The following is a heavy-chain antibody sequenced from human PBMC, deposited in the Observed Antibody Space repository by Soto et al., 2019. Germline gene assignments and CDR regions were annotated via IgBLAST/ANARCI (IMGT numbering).Heavy chain of an antibody. Sequence: SETLSLTCTVSGGSISSSSYYWGWIRQPPGKGLEWIGSIYYSGSTHYNPSLKSRVTISVDTSKNQFSLKLSSVTAADTAVYYCARNIVVVPDYYYYGMDVWGQGTTVTVSS. CDR1: GGSISSSSYY. V-gene: IGHV4-39*01. CDR2: IYYSGST. D-gene: IGHD2-2*01. CDR3: ARNIVVVPDYYYYGMDV. J-gene: IGHJ6*02.